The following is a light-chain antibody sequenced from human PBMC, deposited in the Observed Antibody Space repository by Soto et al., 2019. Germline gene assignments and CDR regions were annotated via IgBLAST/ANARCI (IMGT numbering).Light chain of an antibody. CDR1: QSVPRSY. CDR2: GAS. Sequence: CWPSQSVPRSYLAWYQHKPGQAPRLLIYGASSRATGIPDRFSFSGSGTDFPLTTTIPKPQHFASSDLQHSRTAPGRYGQGTKVDIK. CDR3: QHSRTAPGR. V-gene: IGKV3-20*01. J-gene: IGKJ1*01.